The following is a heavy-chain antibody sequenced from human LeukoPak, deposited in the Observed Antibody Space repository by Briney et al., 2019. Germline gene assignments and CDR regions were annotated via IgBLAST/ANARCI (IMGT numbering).Heavy chain of an antibody. D-gene: IGHD5-12*01. J-gene: IGHJ4*02. CDR1: GGSFSGYY. CDR2: INHSGST. V-gene: IGHV4-34*01. CDR3: SIVATISGWDYLDY. Sequence: SETLSLTCAVYGGSFSGYYWSWIRQPPGKGLEWIGEINHSGSTNYNPSLKSRVTISVDTSKNQFSLRLSSVTAADTAVYYCSIVATISGWDYLDYWGQGTLVTVSS.